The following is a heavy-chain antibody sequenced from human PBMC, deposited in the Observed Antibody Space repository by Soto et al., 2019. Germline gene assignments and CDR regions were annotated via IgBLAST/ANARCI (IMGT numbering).Heavy chain of an antibody. J-gene: IGHJ4*02. D-gene: IGHD4-17*01. CDR2: ISSNGGST. Sequence: GGSLRLSCAASGFTFSSYAMHWVRQAPGKGLEYVSAISSNGGSTYYANSVKGRFTISRDNSKNTLYLQMGSLRAEDMAVYYCARAKDDGEGTVPGLQFRAKVDYWGQGTLVTVSS. CDR1: GFTFSSYA. V-gene: IGHV3-64*01. CDR3: ARAKDDGEGTVPGLQFRAKVDY.